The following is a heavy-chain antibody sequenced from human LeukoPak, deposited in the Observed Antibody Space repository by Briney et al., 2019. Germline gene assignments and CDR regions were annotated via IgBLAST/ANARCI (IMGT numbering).Heavy chain of an antibody. V-gene: IGHV1-18*01. CDR2: ISPYNGYT. J-gene: IGHJ4*02. Sequence: ASVKVSCKASGYAFGIYGISWVRQAPGQGLEWMAWISPYNGYTNYAQNLQARVTLTTHTSTSTAYMEMFSLRSDDTAVYYCVRDGGSETPPRDYWGQGTLVTLSS. D-gene: IGHD3-16*01. CDR1: GYAFGIYG. CDR3: VRDGGSETPPRDY.